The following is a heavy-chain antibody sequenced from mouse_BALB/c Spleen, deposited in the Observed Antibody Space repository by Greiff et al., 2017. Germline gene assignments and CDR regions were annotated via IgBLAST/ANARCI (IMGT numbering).Heavy chain of an antibody. J-gene: IGHJ4*01. CDR3: ARDWVRRGAMDY. V-gene: IGHV5-4*02. CDR1: GFTFSDYY. CDR2: ISDGGSYT. Sequence: EVHLVESGGGLVKPGGSLKLSCAASGFTFSDYYMYWVRQTPEKRLEWVATISDGGSYTYYPDSVKGRFTISRDNAKNNLYLQMSSLKSEDTAMYYCARDWVRRGAMDYWGQGTSVTVSS. D-gene: IGHD2-14*01.